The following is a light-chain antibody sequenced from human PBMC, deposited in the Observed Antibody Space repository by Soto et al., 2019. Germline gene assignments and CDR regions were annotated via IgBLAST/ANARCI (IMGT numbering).Light chain of an antibody. CDR3: QQYDNLPPLT. Sequence: DIQMTQSPSTLSASVGDRVTITCRASQSISDWLAWYQQKPGKAPKLLIHKASSLESGVPSRFSGSGSGTEFTLTITSLQPDDFATYYCQQYDNLPPLTFGGGTKVDIK. V-gene: IGKV1-5*03. CDR2: KAS. J-gene: IGKJ4*01. CDR1: QSISDW.